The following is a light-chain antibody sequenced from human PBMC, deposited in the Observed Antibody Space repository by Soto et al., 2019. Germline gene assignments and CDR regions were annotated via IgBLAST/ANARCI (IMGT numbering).Light chain of an antibody. CDR1: SSDVGGYNY. CDR3: SSYTSSSHVV. Sequence: QSALTQPASASGSPGQSITISCTGTSSDVGGYNYVSWYQQHPGKAPKLMIYDVSNRPSGVSNRFSGSKSGNTASLTISGLQAEDEADYYCSSYTSSSHVVFGGGTQLTVL. CDR2: DVS. J-gene: IGLJ2*01. V-gene: IGLV2-14*01.